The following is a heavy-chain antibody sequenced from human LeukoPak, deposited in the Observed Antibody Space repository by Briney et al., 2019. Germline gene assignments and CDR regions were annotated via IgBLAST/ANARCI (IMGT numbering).Heavy chain of an antibody. Sequence: ASVNVSCKASGYTFTSYGISWVRQAPGQGLEWMGWISAYNGNTNYAQKLQGRVTMTTDTSTSTAYMELRSLRSDDTAVYYCARMVRGDTTFNWFDPWGQGTLVTVSS. CDR1: GYTFTSYG. V-gene: IGHV1-18*01. CDR2: ISAYNGNT. J-gene: IGHJ5*02. CDR3: ARMVRGDTTFNWFDP. D-gene: IGHD3-10*01.